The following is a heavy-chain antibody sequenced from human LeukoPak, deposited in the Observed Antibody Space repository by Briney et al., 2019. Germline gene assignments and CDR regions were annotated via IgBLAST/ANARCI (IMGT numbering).Heavy chain of an antibody. J-gene: IGHJ4*02. CDR2: FNPAGGRT. Sequence: ASVKVSCKASANTFTDFYMHWVRQAPGQGLEWMGIFNPAGGRTSYAQKFQGRVTITRDTSTNTLYMELSSLRSEDTTVYYCARQQGLQNLNFDYWGQGTLVTVSS. CDR3: ARQQGLQNLNFDY. V-gene: IGHV1-46*01. CDR1: ANTFTDFY. D-gene: IGHD4-11*01.